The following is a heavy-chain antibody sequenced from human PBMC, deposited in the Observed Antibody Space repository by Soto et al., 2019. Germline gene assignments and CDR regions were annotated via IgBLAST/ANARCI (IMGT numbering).Heavy chain of an antibody. Sequence: QVQLVQSGAEVKKPGSSVKVSCKASGGTFSSYAISWVRQAPGQGLEWMGGIIPIFGTANYAQKFQGRVTITADESTSTAYMELSSLRSEDTAVYYCERDPNDYGDYVTNDAFDIWGQGTMVTVSS. CDR2: IIPIFGTA. D-gene: IGHD4-17*01. V-gene: IGHV1-69*12. CDR1: GGTFSSYA. CDR3: ERDPNDYGDYVTNDAFDI. J-gene: IGHJ3*02.